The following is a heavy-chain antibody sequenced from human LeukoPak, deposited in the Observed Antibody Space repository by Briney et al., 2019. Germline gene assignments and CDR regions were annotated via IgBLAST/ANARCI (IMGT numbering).Heavy chain of an antibody. J-gene: IGHJ4*02. CDR3: ARGPFWSGNFDY. Sequence: ASVKVSCKASGYTFTSYDIHWVRQATGQGLEWMGRMNPNRGDTDYAQKFQGRVTMTRDTSISTAYMELSRLRSDDTAVYYCARGPFWSGNFDYWGQGTLVTVSS. D-gene: IGHD3-3*01. CDR2: MNPNRGDT. V-gene: IGHV1-2*06. CDR1: GYTFTSYD.